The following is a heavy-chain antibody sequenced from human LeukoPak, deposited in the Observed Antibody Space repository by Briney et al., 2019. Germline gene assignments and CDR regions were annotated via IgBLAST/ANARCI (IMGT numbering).Heavy chain of an antibody. Sequence: GGSLRLSCAASGFTFSSYGMHWVRQAPGKGLEWVAVISYDGSNKYYADSVKGRFTISRDNAKNSLYLQMNSLRAEDTAVYYCARVEAAAGTESAFDIWGQGTMVTVSS. CDR1: GFTFSSYG. CDR3: ARVEAAAGTESAFDI. J-gene: IGHJ3*02. D-gene: IGHD6-13*01. V-gene: IGHV3-30*03. CDR2: ISYDGSNK.